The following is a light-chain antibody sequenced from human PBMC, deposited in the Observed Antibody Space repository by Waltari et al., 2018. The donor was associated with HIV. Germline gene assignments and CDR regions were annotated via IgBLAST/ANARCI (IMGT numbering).Light chain of an antibody. CDR1: SLRSYY. Sequence: TQDPDVSVALGQTLKITCQGDSLRSYYSNWYQQKPGQAPVLVLHGKNSRPSGVPDRFSGASSGSTASLTITGAQAEDEAVYYCHSRDSSGNSYVFGNGTQVTVL. V-gene: IGLV3-19*01. CDR2: GKN. J-gene: IGLJ1*01. CDR3: HSRDSSGNSYV.